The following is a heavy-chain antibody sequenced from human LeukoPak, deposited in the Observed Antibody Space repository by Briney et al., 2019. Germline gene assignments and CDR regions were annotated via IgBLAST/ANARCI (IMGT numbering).Heavy chain of an antibody. V-gene: IGHV3-23*01. J-gene: IGHJ4*02. CDR1: GFTFSSYA. CDR2: ISGSGGST. D-gene: IGHD3-10*01. CDR3: AKAARLLWFGEFTSPY. Sequence: GSLRLSCAASGFTFSSYAMSWVRPAPGKGLEWVSAISGSGGSTYYADSVKGRFTISRDNSKDTLYLQMNSLRAEDTAVYYCAKAARLLWFGEFTSPYWGQGTLVTVSS.